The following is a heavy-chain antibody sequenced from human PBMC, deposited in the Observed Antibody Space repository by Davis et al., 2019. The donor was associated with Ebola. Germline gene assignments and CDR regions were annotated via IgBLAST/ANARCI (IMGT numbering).Heavy chain of an antibody. Sequence: PSETLSLTCTVSGVSVTSEPYLWNWIRQTPGKELEWIGHIFYTGSTNYNPSLKRRVTISLDTSKNQFSLKLTSMTAADTAVYYCARGILSAGDHSDYWGQGTLVTVSS. D-gene: IGHD6-13*01. V-gene: IGHV4-61*01. CDR1: GVSVTSEPYL. CDR3: ARGILSAGDHSDY. J-gene: IGHJ4*02. CDR2: IFYTGST.